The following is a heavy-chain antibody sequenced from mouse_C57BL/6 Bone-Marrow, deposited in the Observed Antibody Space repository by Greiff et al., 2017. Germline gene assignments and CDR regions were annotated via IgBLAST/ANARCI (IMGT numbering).Heavy chain of an antibody. V-gene: IGHV5-4*01. CDR2: ISDGGSYT. CDR3: ARALLRGYYFDY. Sequence: EVHLVESGGGLVKPGGSLKLSCAASGFTFSSYAMSWVRQTPEKRLEWVATISDGGSYTYYPDNVKGRFTISRDNAKNNLYLQMSHLKSEDTAMYYCARALLRGYYFDYWGQGTTLTVSS. J-gene: IGHJ2*01. D-gene: IGHD1-2*01. CDR1: GFTFSSYA.